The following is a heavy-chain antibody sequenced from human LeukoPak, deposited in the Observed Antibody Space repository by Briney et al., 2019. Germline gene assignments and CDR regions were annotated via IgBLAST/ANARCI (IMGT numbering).Heavy chain of an antibody. Sequence: PVGSLRLSCAASGFTFSSYAMSWVRQAPGKGLEWVSAISGSGGSTYYADSVKGRFTISRDNSKNTLYLQMNSLRAEDTAVYYCAKAQRLLPTNNWFDPWGQGTLVTVSS. CDR1: GFTFSSYA. CDR2: ISGSGGST. CDR3: AKAQRLLPTNNWFDP. V-gene: IGHV3-23*01. J-gene: IGHJ5*02. D-gene: IGHD2-15*01.